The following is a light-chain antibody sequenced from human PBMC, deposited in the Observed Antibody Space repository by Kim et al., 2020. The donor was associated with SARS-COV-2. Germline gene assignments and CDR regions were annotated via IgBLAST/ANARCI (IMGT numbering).Light chain of an antibody. CDR2: DAT. CDR3: QQRRNWPIT. CDR1: QSVNSY. Sequence: LCPGERAALSCRASQSVNSYLAWYQQKLGQAPRLLISDATNRATGIPARFSGSGSGTDFTLTISSLEPEDFAVYYCQQRRNWPITFGQGTRLEIK. J-gene: IGKJ5*01. V-gene: IGKV3-11*01.